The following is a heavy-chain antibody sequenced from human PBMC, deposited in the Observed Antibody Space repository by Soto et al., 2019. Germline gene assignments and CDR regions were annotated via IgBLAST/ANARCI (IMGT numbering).Heavy chain of an antibody. CDR3: AKDGTLDNVDIVATVGMDV. CDR2: ISWDGGST. V-gene: IGHV3-43*01. D-gene: IGHD5-12*01. Sequence: GGSLRLSCAASGFTFDDYTMHWVRQAPGKGLEWVSLISWDGGSTYYADSVKGRFTISRDNSKNSLYLQMNSLRTEDTALYYCAKDGTLDNVDIVATVGMDVWGQGTTVTVSS. CDR1: GFTFDDYT. J-gene: IGHJ6*02.